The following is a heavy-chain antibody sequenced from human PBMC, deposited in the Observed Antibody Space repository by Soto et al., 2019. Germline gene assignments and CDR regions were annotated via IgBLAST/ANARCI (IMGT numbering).Heavy chain of an antibody. CDR1: GFTFSNYA. CDR3: AKDRLSGLGAYFDY. D-gene: IGHD3-16*01. V-gene: IGHV3-23*01. CDR2: IIGSGDTT. Sequence: PGGSLRLSCAASGFTFSNYAMSWVRQAPGKGLEWVSAIIGSGDTTYYADSVKGRFTISRDNSKNTLYLHVNSLRAEDTAIYYCAKDRLSGLGAYFDYWGQGALVTVSS. J-gene: IGHJ4*02.